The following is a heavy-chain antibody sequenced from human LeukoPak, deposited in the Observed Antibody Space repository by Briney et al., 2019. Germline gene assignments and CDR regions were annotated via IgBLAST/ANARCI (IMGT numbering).Heavy chain of an antibody. D-gene: IGHD3-9*01. CDR3: AKWGDYDVLTGYYVPDY. V-gene: IGHV3-23*01. Sequence: PGGSLRLSCAASGFTFSNYAMSWVRQAPGKGLEWVSAILGSGGSTYYADSVKGRFTVSRDNSKSTLYLHMNSLRAEDTALYYCAKWGDYDVLTGYYVPDYWGQGTLVTVSS. CDR2: ILGSGGST. CDR1: GFTFSNYA. J-gene: IGHJ4*02.